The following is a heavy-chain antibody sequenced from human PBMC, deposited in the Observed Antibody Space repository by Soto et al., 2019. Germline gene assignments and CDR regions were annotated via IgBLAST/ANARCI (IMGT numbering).Heavy chain of an antibody. J-gene: IGHJ4*02. CDR1: GGTFSSYA. Sequence: QVQLVQSGAEVKKPGSSVKVSCKASGGTFSSYAISWVRQAPGQGLEWMGGIIPIFGTANYAQKFQGRVTITADESTSTAYRELSSLRSEDTAVYYCARRPYSSSPRSRPLDYWGQGTLVTVAS. CDR2: IIPIFGTA. D-gene: IGHD6-6*01. CDR3: ARRPYSSSPRSRPLDY. V-gene: IGHV1-69*01.